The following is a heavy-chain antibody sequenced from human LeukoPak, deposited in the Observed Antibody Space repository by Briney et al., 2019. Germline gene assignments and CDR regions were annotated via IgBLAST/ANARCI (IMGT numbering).Heavy chain of an antibody. CDR2: IYYSGST. CDR1: GGSISSHY. CDR3: ARTKGTVDY. Sequence: SETLSLTCTVSGGSISSHYWSWIRQPPGKGLEWIGYIYYSGSTNYNPSLKSQVTISVDTSKNQFSLKLSSVTAADTAVYYCARTKGTVDYWGQGTLVTASS. D-gene: IGHD2-8*01. V-gene: IGHV4-59*11. J-gene: IGHJ4*02.